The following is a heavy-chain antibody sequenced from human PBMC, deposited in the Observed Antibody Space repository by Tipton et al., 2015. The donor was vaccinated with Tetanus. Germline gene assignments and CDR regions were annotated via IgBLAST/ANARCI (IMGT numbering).Heavy chain of an antibody. J-gene: IGHJ4*02. D-gene: IGHD3-10*01. Sequence: GLGKPSQTLSLTCAISGDSVSSDSASWNWIRQSPSRGLEWLGQTFYRSRWLNDYAVSVKSRKIVNADTSKNQVYLHLNSVTPEDTAVYCCARAPVMVRGIISPYGYWGQGTLVTVSS. V-gene: IGHV6-1*01. CDR2: TFYRSRWLN. CDR3: ARAPVMVRGIISPYGY. CDR1: GDSVSSDSAS.